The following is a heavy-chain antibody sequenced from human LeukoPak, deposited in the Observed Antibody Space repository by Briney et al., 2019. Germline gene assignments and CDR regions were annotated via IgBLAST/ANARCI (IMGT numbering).Heavy chain of an antibody. CDR3: ARDQFSSSGSPEGY. D-gene: IGHD3-22*01. CDR1: GFTFSSYA. CDR2: ISYDGSNK. Sequence: GRSLRLSCAASGFTFSSYAMHWVRQAPGKGLEWVAVISYDGSNKDYADSVKGRFTISRDNSKDTLYLQMNSLRAEDTAVYYCARDQFSSSGSPEGYWGQGTLVTVSS. V-gene: IGHV3-30-3*01. J-gene: IGHJ4*02.